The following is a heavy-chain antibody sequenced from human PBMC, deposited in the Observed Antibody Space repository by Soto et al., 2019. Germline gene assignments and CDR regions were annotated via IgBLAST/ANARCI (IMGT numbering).Heavy chain of an antibody. CDR3: AREGRGYCSSTSCLYGMDV. CDR1: GGSISSGGYY. J-gene: IGHJ6*02. V-gene: IGHV4-31*03. Sequence: SDTLSLTCTVSGGSISSGGYYWSWIRQHPGKGLEWIGYIYYSGSTYYNPSLKSRVTISVDTSKNQFSLKLSSVTAADTAVYYCAREGRGYCSSTSCLYGMDVWGQGTTVTVSS. D-gene: IGHD2-2*01. CDR2: IYYSGST.